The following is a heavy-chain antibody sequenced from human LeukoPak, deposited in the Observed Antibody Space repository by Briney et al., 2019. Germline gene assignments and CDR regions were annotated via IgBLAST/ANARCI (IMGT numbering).Heavy chain of an antibody. CDR3: ARPKSYYWYFDL. CDR2: IYSGGST. CDR1: GFTVSSDY. J-gene: IGHJ2*01. D-gene: IGHD1-26*01. V-gene: IGHV3-53*01. Sequence: GGSLRLSGAASGFTVSSDYMSCVRQAPGKGLEWVSVIYSGGSTYYADSVKGRFTISRDNSKNTLYLQMNSLRAEDTAVYYCARPKSYYWYFDLWGRGTLVTVSS.